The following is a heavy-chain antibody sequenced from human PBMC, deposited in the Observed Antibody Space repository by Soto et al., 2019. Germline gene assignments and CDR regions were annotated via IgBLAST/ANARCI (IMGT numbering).Heavy chain of an antibody. CDR3: ARVGGYSYGHPFDY. J-gene: IGHJ4*02. D-gene: IGHD5-18*01. CDR1: GGTFSSYA. Sequence: QVQLVQSGAEVKKPGSSVKVSCKASGGTFSSYAISWVRQAPGQGLEWMGGIIPIFGTANYAQKFQGRVTXXAXEXXSRAYMELSSLRSEDTAVYYCARVGGYSYGHPFDYWGQGTLVTVSS. V-gene: IGHV1-69*12. CDR2: IIPIFGTA.